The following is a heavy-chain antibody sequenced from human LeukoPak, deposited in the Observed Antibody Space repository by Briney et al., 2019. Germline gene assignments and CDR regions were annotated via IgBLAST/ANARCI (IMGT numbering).Heavy chain of an antibody. CDR1: GFTFSSYA. V-gene: IGHV3-23*01. Sequence: GGSLRLSCAASGFTFSSYAMNWIRQAPGKGLEWVSTISGSAISTYYADSVKGRFTISGDNSRNTLYLQMNSLRAEDTALFYCAKGDNGILTGYYNSFDSWGQGTLVTVSS. CDR2: ISGSAIST. J-gene: IGHJ4*02. CDR3: AKGDNGILTGYYNSFDS. D-gene: IGHD3-9*01.